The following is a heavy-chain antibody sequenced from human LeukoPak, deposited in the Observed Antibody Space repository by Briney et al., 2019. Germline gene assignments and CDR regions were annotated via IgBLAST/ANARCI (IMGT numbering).Heavy chain of an antibody. V-gene: IGHV4-30-2*01. CDR2: IYHSGST. D-gene: IGHD6-13*01. CDR1: GGSISSGGYY. J-gene: IGHJ4*02. CDR3: ARITLSSQQLVLNYFDY. Sequence: SETLSLTCTVSGGSISSGGYYWSWIRQPPGKGLEWIGYIYHSGSTYYNPPLKSRVTISVDRSKNQFSLKLSSVTAADTAVYYCARITLSSQQLVLNYFDYWGQGTLVTVSS.